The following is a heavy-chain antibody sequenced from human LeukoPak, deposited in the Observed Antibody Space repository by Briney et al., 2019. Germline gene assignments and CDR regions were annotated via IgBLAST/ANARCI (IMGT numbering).Heavy chain of an antibody. CDR1: GFTFSSHS. CDR3: ARVSGGSGSYYGY. CDR2: ISTSSSYI. Sequence: GGSLRLSCAASGFTFSSHSINWVRQAPGKGLEWVSFISTSSSYIYCADSVKGRFTISRDNAKNSLYLQMNSLRAEDTAVYYCARVSGGSGSYYGYWGQGTLVTVSS. V-gene: IGHV3-21*01. D-gene: IGHD3-10*01. J-gene: IGHJ4*02.